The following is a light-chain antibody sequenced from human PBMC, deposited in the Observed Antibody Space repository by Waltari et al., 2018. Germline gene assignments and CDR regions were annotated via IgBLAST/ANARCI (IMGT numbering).Light chain of an antibody. V-gene: IGKV3-20*01. CDR1: QNLRIY. CDR2: EAS. Sequence: EIVLTQSPGTLSLSAGERVTLSCRASQNLRIYLAWYQQKPGQPPRLLIYEASRRATGIPDRFSGSGSGTDFSLTISRLEPEDFGVDYCQKYGTVPATFGQGTKVEIK. J-gene: IGKJ1*01. CDR3: QKYGTVPAT.